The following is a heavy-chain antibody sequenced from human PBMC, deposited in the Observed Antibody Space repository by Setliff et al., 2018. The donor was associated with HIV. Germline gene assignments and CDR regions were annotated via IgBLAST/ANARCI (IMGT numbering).Heavy chain of an antibody. D-gene: IGHD3-10*01. V-gene: IGHV4-59*01. CDR1: GGSISGYY. J-gene: IGHJ4*02. CDR3: ARGDYXXGSLSFDY. Sequence: SETLSLTCTVSGGSISGYYWSWXXQPPEKGLEXXGYSYHSGSTIYNPSLESRVTISVDTSKNQFSLQLTSVTAADAAAYYCARGDYXXGSLSFDYWGQGTLVTXSS. CDR2: SYHSGST.